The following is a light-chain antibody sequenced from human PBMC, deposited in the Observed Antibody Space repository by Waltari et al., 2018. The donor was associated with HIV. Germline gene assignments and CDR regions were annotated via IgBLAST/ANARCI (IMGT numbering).Light chain of an antibody. CDR1: SGSIADYF. Sequence: FMLTQPHSVSESPGKTVTISCTRSSGSIADYFVQWYQQRPGSSPTTVIHEHDQRPSGVPDRFSGSCDISSNSAALIIAGLKTEDEAEYFCQSFYRHTAVVFGGGTKLTVL. CDR2: EHD. J-gene: IGLJ2*01. CDR3: QSFYRHTAVV. V-gene: IGLV6-57*01.